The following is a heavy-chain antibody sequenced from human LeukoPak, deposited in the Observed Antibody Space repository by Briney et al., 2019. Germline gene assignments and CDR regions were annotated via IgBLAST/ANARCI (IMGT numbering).Heavy chain of an antibody. J-gene: IGHJ4*02. D-gene: IGHD6-19*01. CDR2: ISGSGGST. CDR1: GFSFSSYA. V-gene: IGHV3-23*01. CDR3: AKPYVSGWYYFDY. Sequence: GGSLRLSCAASGFSFSSYAMSWVRQAPGKGLEWVSAISGSGGSTYYADSVKGRFTISRDNSKNTLYLQMNSLRAEDTAVYYCAKPYVSGWYYFDYWGQGTLVTVSS.